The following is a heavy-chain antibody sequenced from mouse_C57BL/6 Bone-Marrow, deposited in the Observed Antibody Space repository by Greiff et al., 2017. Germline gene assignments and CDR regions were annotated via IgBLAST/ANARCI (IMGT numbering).Heavy chain of an antibody. Sequence: QVQLKESGAELVKPGASVKLSCKASGYTFTSYWMHWVKQRPGRGLEWIGRIDPTSGGTKYNEKFKSKATLTVDKPSRTAYMQLSSLTSEDSAVYYCAREHYGSPWYFDVWGTGTTVTVSS. CDR2: IDPTSGGT. D-gene: IGHD1-1*01. CDR1: GYTFTSYW. J-gene: IGHJ1*03. CDR3: AREHYGSPWYFDV. V-gene: IGHV1-72*01.